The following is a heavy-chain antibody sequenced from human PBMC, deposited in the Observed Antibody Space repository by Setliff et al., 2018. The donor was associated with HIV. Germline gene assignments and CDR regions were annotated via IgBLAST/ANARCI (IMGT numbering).Heavy chain of an antibody. CDR3: ARVMIGYSGYDAFDY. D-gene: IGHD5-12*01. Sequence: PGGSLRLSCAASGFTFDDYGMAWVRQAPGKGLEWVSYISSSSSTIYYADSVKGRFTISRDNAKNSLYLQMNSLRAEDTAVYYCARVMIGYSGYDAFDYWGQGTLVTVSS. CDR1: GFTFDDYG. V-gene: IGHV3-48*04. CDR2: ISSSSSTI. J-gene: IGHJ4*02.